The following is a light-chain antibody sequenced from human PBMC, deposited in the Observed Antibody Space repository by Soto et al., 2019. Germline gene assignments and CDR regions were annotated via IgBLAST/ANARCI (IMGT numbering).Light chain of an antibody. CDR1: QSVTIGY. V-gene: IGKV3-20*01. J-gene: IGKJ5*01. CDR2: GAR. CDR3: QQYSQWPIT. Sequence: VLTQSPGTLSLSPGERATLSCRASQSVTIGYLAWFQQKPDQAPRLLIYGARTRATGVPDRFSASGSGTEFSLTISRLEPEDFAVYSCQQYSQWPITFGQGTRLEIK.